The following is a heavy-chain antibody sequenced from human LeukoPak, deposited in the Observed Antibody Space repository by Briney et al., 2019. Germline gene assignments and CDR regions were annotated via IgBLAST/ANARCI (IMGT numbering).Heavy chain of an antibody. CDR3: ARASLRDILTGYYFDY. D-gene: IGHD3-9*01. J-gene: IGHJ4*02. CDR2: IYYSGST. Sequence: SETLSLTCTVSGYSISSGYYWGWIRQPPGKGLEWIGSIYYSGSTYYNPSLKSRVTISVDTSKNQFSLKLSSVTAADTAVYYCARASLRDILTGYYFDYWGQGTLVTVSS. CDR1: GYSISSGYY. V-gene: IGHV4-38-2*02.